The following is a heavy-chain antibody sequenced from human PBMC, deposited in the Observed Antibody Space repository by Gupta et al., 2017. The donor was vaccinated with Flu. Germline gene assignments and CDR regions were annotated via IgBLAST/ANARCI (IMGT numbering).Heavy chain of an antibody. CDR1: GFTFSSYS. D-gene: IGHD1-7*01. CDR3: ATNYRLGQGDYYYGMDV. J-gene: IGHJ6*02. CDR2: ISSSSSYI. V-gene: IGHV3-21*01. Sequence: EVQLVESGGGLVKPGGSLRLSCAASGFTFSSYSMNWVRQAPGKGLEWVSSISSSSSYIYYADSVKGRFTISRDNAKNSLYLQMNSLRAEDTAVYYCATNYRLGQGDYYYGMDVWGQGTTVTVSS.